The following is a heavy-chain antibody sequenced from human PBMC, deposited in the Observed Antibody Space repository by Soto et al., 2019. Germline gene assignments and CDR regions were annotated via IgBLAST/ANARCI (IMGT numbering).Heavy chain of an antibody. J-gene: IGHJ4*02. CDR2: IYYSGST. V-gene: IGHV4-59*01. Sequence: SETLSLTCTVSGGSISSYYWSWIRQPPGKGLEWIGYIYYSGSTNYNPSLKSRVTISVDTSTSTAYMELRSLRSDDTAVYYCARVWQYYYDSYYFDYWGQGTLVTVSS. CDR3: ARVWQYYYDSYYFDY. D-gene: IGHD3-10*01. CDR1: GGSISSYY.